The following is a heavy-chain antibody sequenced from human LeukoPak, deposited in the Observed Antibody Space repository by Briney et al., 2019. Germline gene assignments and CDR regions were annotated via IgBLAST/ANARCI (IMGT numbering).Heavy chain of an antibody. CDR2: IKPDGSEK. V-gene: IGHV3-7*01. Sequence: PGGSLRLSCAASGFTFSNYWMSWVRQAPGKGLEWVAHIKPDGSEKNYVDSVKGRFTLFRDDAKNSVYLQMNSLRVEDTAVYYCARGVRSSGWYGGVFDYWGQGTLVTVSS. D-gene: IGHD6-19*01. CDR3: ARGVRSSGWYGGVFDY. J-gene: IGHJ4*02. CDR1: GFTFSNYW.